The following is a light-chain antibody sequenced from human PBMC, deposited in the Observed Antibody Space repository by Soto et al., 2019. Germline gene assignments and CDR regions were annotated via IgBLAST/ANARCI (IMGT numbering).Light chain of an antibody. CDR1: QSVSSS. Sequence: DIVLTQSPATLSLSPGERATLSCRASQSVSSSLAWYQQKPGQAPRLLIYDASNRATDIPARFSGSGSGTDSTLTISSLEPEDFAVYYCQQRTNWPSTFGQGTKLEIK. CDR2: DAS. CDR3: QQRTNWPST. V-gene: IGKV3-11*01. J-gene: IGKJ2*01.